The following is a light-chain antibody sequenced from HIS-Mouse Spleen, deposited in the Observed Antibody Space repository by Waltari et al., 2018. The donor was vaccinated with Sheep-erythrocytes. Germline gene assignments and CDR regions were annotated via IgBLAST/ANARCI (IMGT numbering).Light chain of an antibody. V-gene: IGLV3-1*01. CDR3: QAWDSSTAV. CDR2: QDS. Sequence: SYELTQPPSVSVSPGQTASITCSGDKLGDRYACWYQQKPGQSPAMVIYQDSKRPSGIPERFSGSNSGNTATLTISGTQAMDEADYYCQAWDSSTAVFGGGT. J-gene: IGLJ2*01. CDR1: KLGDRY.